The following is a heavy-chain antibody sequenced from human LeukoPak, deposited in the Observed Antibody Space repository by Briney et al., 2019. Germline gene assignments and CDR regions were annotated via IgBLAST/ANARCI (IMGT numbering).Heavy chain of an antibody. CDR1: GFTFRNYG. Sequence: PGTSLRLSCAASGFTFRNYGMHWVRQAPGKGLEWVAVIYYDGNNKYYADSVKGRFTISRDNSKNTLYLQMNSLRAEDTAVYYCAKDDNIAVAAHKDFDYWGQGTLVTVAS. CDR2: IYYDGNNK. V-gene: IGHV3-30*19. CDR3: AKDDNIAVAAHKDFDY. D-gene: IGHD6-19*01. J-gene: IGHJ4*02.